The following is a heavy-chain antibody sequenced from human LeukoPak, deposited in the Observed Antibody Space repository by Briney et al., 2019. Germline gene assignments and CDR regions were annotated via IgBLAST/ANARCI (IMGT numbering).Heavy chain of an antibody. CDR2: INPNSGGT. J-gene: IGHJ5*02. CDR3: VRGTRYCSSTSCYYNWFDP. V-gene: IGHV1-2*04. D-gene: IGHD2-2*01. CDR1: GYTFTGYY. Sequence: ASVKVSCKASGYTFTGYYMHWVRQAPGQGLEWMGWINPNSGGTNYAQKFQGWVTMTRDTSISTAYMELSRLRSDDTAVYYCVRGTRYCSSTSCYYNWFDPWGQGTLVTVSS.